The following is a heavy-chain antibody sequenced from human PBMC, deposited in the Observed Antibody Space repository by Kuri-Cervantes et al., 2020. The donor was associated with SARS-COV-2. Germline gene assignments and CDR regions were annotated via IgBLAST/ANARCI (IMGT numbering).Heavy chain of an antibody. V-gene: IGHV3-64D*08. CDR1: GFTFSSYA. CDR2: ISSNGGST. CDR3: VKDREGIVVVVAGTFDY. D-gene: IGHD2-15*01. J-gene: IGHJ4*02. Sequence: GGSLRLSCSASGFTFSSYAMHWVRQAPGKGLEYVSAISSNGGSTYYADSVKSRFTISRDNSKNTLYLQMSSLRAEDTAVYYCVKDREGIVVVVAGTFDYWGQGTLVTVSS.